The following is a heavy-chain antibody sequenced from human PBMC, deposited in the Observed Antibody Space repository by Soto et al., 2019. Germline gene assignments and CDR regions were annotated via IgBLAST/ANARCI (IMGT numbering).Heavy chain of an antibody. CDR2: IYYSGST. V-gene: IGHV4-59*01. Sequence: SSETLSLTCTVSGGSIISYYWSWIRQPPGKGLEWIGYIYYSGSTNYNPSLKSRVTISVDTSKNQFSLKLSSVTAADTAVYYCARFHDRPGYYYYYYGMDVWGQGTTVTVSS. J-gene: IGHJ6*02. D-gene: IGHD1-1*01. CDR3: ARFHDRPGYYYYYYGMDV. CDR1: GGSIISYY.